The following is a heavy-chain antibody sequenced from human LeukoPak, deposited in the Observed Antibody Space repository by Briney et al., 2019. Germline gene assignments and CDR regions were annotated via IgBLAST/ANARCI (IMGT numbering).Heavy chain of an antibody. D-gene: IGHD4-17*01. CDR2: MNPNSGNT. J-gene: IGHJ4*02. CDR1: GYTFTNYD. Sequence: ASVKVSCKTSGYTFTNYDINWVRQATGQGLEWMGWMNPNSGNTGYAQKFQGRVTMTRNTSISTAYMELSSLRSEDTAVYYCAKDSDYGDPDYWGQGTLVTVSS. V-gene: IGHV1-8*01. CDR3: AKDSDYGDPDY.